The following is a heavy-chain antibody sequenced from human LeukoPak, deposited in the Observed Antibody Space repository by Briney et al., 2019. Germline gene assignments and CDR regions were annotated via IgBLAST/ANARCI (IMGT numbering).Heavy chain of an antibody. D-gene: IGHD2-2*01. J-gene: IGHJ4*02. CDR2: IYTSGST. Sequence: PSETLSLTCTVSGGSISSYYWSWIRQPAGKGLEWIGRIYTSGSTNYNPSLKSRVTMSVDTSKNQFSLKLSSVTAADTAVYYCARDRCSSTSCYVVGSFDYWGQGTLVTVSS. CDR1: GGSISSYY. CDR3: ARDRCSSTSCYVVGSFDY. V-gene: IGHV4-4*07.